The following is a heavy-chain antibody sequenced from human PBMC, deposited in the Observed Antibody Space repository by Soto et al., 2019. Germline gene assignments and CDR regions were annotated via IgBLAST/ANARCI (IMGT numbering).Heavy chain of an antibody. CDR1: GYTFTSYA. CDR3: AREPVPAAIWYWYFDL. CDR2: INAGNGNT. J-gene: IGHJ2*01. D-gene: IGHD2-2*01. V-gene: IGHV1-3*01. Sequence: QVQLVQSGAEVKKPGASVKVSCKASGYTFTSYAMHWVRQAPGQRLEWMGWINAGNGNTKYSQKFQGRVNIARDTSASTADMELSSLRSEDTAVYYCAREPVPAAIWYWYFDLWGRGTLVTVSS.